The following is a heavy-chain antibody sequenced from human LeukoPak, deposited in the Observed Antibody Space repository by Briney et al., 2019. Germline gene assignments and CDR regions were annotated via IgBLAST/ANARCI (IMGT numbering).Heavy chain of an antibody. Sequence: GSLRLSCAASGFTFSSYGMSWIRQPPGKGLEWIGSIYYSGSTYHNPSLKSRVTISVDTSKNQFSLKLSSVTAADTAMYYCARGFTRYCSGGSCDDAFDIWGQGTMVTVSS. CDR2: IYYSGST. D-gene: IGHD2-15*01. CDR3: ARGFTRYCSGGSCDDAFDI. J-gene: IGHJ3*02. CDR1: GFTFSSYG. V-gene: IGHV4-39*07.